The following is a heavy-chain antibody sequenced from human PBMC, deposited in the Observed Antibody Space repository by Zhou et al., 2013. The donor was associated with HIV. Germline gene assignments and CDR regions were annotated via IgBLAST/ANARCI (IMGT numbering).Heavy chain of an antibody. Sequence: QVHLVQSGAEVKKPGSSVKVSCKASGGTFSSFAITWMRQAPGQGLECMGGINTFSGTTHYAQMFLGKISISADASTSSAYMELRGLTSDDTAVYFCARDNRVVGRGYFKNWGQGTLVIVSS. J-gene: IGHJ1*01. CDR3: ARDNRVVGRGYFKN. CDR1: GGTFSSFA. CDR2: INTFSGTT. V-gene: IGHV1-69*12. D-gene: IGHD3-22*01.